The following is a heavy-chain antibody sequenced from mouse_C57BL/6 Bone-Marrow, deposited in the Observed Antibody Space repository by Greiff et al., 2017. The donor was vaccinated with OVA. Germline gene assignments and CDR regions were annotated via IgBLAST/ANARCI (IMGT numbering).Heavy chain of an antibody. Sequence: EVKLVESGGGLVQPGESLKLSCESNEYEFPSHDMPWVRKTPEKRLELVAAINSDGGSTYYPDTMERRFIISRDNTKKTLYLQRSSLRSEDTALYYCTRHGNWDAVDYWDQGTSVTVSA. CDR3: TRHGNWDAVDY. D-gene: IGHD2-1*01. V-gene: IGHV5-2*01. CDR1: EYEFPSHD. CDR2: INSDGGST. J-gene: IGHJ4*01.